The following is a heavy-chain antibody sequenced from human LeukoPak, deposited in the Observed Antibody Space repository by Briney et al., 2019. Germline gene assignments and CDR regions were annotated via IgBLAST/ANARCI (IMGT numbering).Heavy chain of an antibody. CDR1: GFTFTSYA. J-gene: IGHJ4*02. CDR2: ISGSGGST. CDR3: AKEKGYYFDY. Sequence: GGSLRLSCAASGFTFTSYAMSWVRQAPGKGLEWVSAISGSGGSTYYADSVKGRFTISRDNSKNTLYLQMNSLSAEETAVYYCAKEKGYYFDYWGQGTLVTVSS. V-gene: IGHV3-23*01.